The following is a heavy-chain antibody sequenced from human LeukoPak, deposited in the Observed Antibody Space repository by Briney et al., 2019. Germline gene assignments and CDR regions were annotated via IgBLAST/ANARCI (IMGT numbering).Heavy chain of an antibody. J-gene: IGHJ3*02. CDR1: GFTFSSYA. CDR3: ARGWERSVAFDI. D-gene: IGHD1-1*01. V-gene: IGHV4-34*01. Sequence: GSLRLSCAASGFTFSSYAMSWVRQPPGKGLEWIGEINHSGSTNYNPSLKSRVTISVDTSKNQFSLKLSSVTAADTAVYYCARGWERSVAFDIWGQGTMVTVSS. CDR2: INHSGST.